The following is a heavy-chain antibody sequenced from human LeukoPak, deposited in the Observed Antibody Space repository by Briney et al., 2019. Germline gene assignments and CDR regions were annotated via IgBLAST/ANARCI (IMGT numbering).Heavy chain of an antibody. CDR3: ARDSVLRYFDWLYYYGMDV. V-gene: IGHV3-7*04. CDR2: IKKDGSEK. Sequence: GGSLRLSCAASGFTFSSYWMSWVRQAPGKGLEWVANIKKDGSEKYYVDSVKGRFTISRDNAKNSLYLQMNSLRAEDTAVYYCARDSVLRYFDWLYYYGMDVWGQGTTVTVSS. J-gene: IGHJ6*02. D-gene: IGHD3-9*01. CDR1: GFTFSSYW.